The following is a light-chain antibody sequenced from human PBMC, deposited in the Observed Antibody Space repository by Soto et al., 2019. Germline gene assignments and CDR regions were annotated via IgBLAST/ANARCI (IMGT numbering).Light chain of an antibody. CDR3: QQHNSYSFT. V-gene: IGKV1-5*03. CDR1: QSISSW. J-gene: IGKJ3*01. CDR2: KAS. Sequence: DIQMTQSPSTLSASVGDRVTITCRASQSISSWLAWYQQKPGKAPKLLLYKASSLESGVPSRFSGSGWGTEFTLTIISLQPDDFAADYCQQHNSYSFTFGPGTKVDIK.